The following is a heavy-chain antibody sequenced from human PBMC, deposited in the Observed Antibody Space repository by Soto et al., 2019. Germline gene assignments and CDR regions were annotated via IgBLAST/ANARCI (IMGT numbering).Heavy chain of an antibody. D-gene: IGHD3-10*01. CDR2: ISWESGSI. CDR1: GFNFDDYA. Sequence: GGSLRLSCAASGFNFDDYAMHWVRQIPGKGLEWVSGISWESGSIGYADSVKGRFSISRDNAKNSLYLQMNSLRAEDTATYYCARDKSRVRYWGQGTQVTVSS. CDR3: ARDKSRVRY. V-gene: IGHV3-9*01. J-gene: IGHJ4*02.